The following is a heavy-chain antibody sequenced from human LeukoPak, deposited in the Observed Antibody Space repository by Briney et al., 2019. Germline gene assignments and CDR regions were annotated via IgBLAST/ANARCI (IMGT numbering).Heavy chain of an antibody. CDR3: ARVGSYDSSGYQSILYYYGMDV. CDR1: GGSISSYY. J-gene: IGHJ6*02. CDR2: IYYSGST. D-gene: IGHD3-22*01. V-gene: IGHV4-59*01. Sequence: PSETLSLTCTVSGGSISSYYWSWIRQPPGKGLEWIGYIYYSGSTNYNPSLKSRVTISVDTSKNQFSLKLSSVTAADTAVYYCARVGSYDSSGYQSILYYYGMDVWGQETTVTVSS.